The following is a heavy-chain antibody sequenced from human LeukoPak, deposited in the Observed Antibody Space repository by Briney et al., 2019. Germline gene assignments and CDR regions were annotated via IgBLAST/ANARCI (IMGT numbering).Heavy chain of an antibody. Sequence: SETLSLTCTVSGGSISSYYWSWIRQPPGKGLEWIGYIYYSGSTNYNPSLNSRVTISVDTSQNQFSLKLSSVTAADTAVYYCARHGATRGYSHPPAIDIWGQGTMVTVSS. CDR2: IYYSGST. CDR3: ARHGATRGYSHPPAIDI. J-gene: IGHJ3*02. D-gene: IGHD5-18*01. V-gene: IGHV4-59*08. CDR1: GGSISSYY.